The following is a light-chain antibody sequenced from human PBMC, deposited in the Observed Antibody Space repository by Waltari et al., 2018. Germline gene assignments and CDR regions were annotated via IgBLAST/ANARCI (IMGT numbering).Light chain of an antibody. Sequence: WARESSKRSCDRYRWKAAQAPRLLISGTSSRAAVVRARFSGSGFGTDLTRTISSLEPEDFAVYYCHQRRNWPLTCGWGTKVEIK. V-gene: IGKV3-11*01. CDR2: GTS. CDR3: HQRRNWPLT. J-gene: IGKJ4*01. CDR1: ESSKRS.